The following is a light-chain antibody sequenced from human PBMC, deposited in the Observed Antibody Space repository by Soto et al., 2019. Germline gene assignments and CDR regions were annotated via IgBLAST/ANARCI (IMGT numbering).Light chain of an antibody. Sequence: EIVLTQSPGTLSLSPGEIATLSCRASQSVSSSYLAWYQQKPGQAPRLLIYGASSRATGIPDRFSGSGSGTDFTLTISRLEPEDFAVYYCHQYGSSPPRTFGQGTKLEIK. V-gene: IGKV3-20*01. CDR3: HQYGSSPPRT. J-gene: IGKJ2*01. CDR2: GAS. CDR1: QSVSSSY.